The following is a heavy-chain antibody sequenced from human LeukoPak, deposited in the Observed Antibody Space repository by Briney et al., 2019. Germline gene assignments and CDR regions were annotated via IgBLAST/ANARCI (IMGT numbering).Heavy chain of an antibody. J-gene: IGHJ4*02. V-gene: IGHV3-21*06. D-gene: IGHD3-22*01. CDR3: LRGDSRDF. Sequence: GGSLSLSCAACGFAFSTYTMNWARQSPGKGLEWVASINSGGTTTHYADSVKGRFTISRDNAQNVLYLQMNGLRADDAAVYYCLRGDSRDFWGQGTLVTVSS. CDR2: INSGGTTT. CDR1: GFAFSTYT.